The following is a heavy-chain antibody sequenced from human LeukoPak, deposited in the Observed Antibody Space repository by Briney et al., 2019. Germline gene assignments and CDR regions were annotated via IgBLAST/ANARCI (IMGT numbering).Heavy chain of an antibody. Sequence: PVGSLRLSCAVSGFTFRVYTMNSVSQAPGKRLVWVSYIIKSSTTMYSSDSVSGRSSISRDNANNSLYLQMNSLRDEDTAVYYCAKGDYSFDYWGQGTLVTVSS. CDR2: IIKSSTTM. CDR1: GFTFRVYT. V-gene: IGHV3-48*02. CDR3: AKGDYSFDY. J-gene: IGHJ4*02.